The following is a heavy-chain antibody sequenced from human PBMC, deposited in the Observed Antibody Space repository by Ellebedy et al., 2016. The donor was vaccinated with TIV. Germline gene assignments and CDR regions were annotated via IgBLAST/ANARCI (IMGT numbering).Heavy chain of an antibody. J-gene: IGHJ4*02. D-gene: IGHD2-15*01. V-gene: IGHV3-7*03. CDR2: IKQDGTEK. Sequence: GGSLRLSCAASGFTFSSYWMTWVRQAPGKGLEWVANIKQDGTEKYYVDSVKGRFTISRDNAKNSLYLHMNSLRADDTAVYYCAKEPSNPYCSGGSCYSYWGQGTLVTVSS. CDR1: GFTFSSYW. CDR3: AKEPSNPYCSGGSCYSY.